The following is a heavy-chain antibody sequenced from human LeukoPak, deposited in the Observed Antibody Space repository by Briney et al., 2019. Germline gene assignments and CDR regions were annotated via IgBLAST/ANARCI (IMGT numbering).Heavy chain of an antibody. CDR3: AKDHRVVVITEGLDY. V-gene: IGHV3-23*03. J-gene: IGHJ4*02. Sequence: GGSLRLSCAASGFTFSSYAMSWVRQAPGKGLEWVSVIYSGGSTYYADSVKGRFTISRDNSKNTLYLQMNSLRAEDTAVYYCAKDHRVVVITEGLDYWGQGTLVTVSS. CDR2: IYSGGST. CDR1: GFTFSSYA. D-gene: IGHD3-22*01.